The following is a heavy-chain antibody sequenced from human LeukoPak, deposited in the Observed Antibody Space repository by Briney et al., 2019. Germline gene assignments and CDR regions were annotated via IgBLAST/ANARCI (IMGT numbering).Heavy chain of an antibody. V-gene: IGHV4-59*01. CDR3: ARDSRYSDTSGYSYSHYYMDV. CDR2: IYSSGST. J-gene: IGHJ6*03. Sequence: PSETLSLTCTVSGGSINYYYWSWLRQPPGKGLEYIGYIYSSGSTNYNPSLKSRVTMSVDTSKNQFSLKLSSVTAADTAVYYCARDSRYSDTSGYSYSHYYMDVWGKGTTVTVSS. D-gene: IGHD3-22*01. CDR1: GGSINYYY.